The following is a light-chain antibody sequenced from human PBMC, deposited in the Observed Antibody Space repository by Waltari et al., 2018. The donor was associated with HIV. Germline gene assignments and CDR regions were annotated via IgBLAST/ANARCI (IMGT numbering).Light chain of an antibody. Sequence: QSVLTQPPSASGPPGRRVTISCSGSSSNIGSKYVYWYQQLPGTAPKLLIYRNNQRPSGVPDRFSGSKSGTSASLAISGLRSEDEADYYCTAWDDSLSVWVFGGGTKLTVL. V-gene: IGLV1-47*01. CDR3: TAWDDSLSVWV. J-gene: IGLJ3*02. CDR1: SSNIGSKY. CDR2: RNN.